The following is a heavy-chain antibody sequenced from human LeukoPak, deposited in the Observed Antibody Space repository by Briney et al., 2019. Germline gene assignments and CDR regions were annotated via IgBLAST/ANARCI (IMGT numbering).Heavy chain of an antibody. D-gene: IGHD1-26*01. CDR3: ARDPQQLVGATGGGFNF. J-gene: IGHJ4*02. Sequence: ASVKVSCKASGYTFTSYGISWVRQAPGQGLEWMGWISAYNGNTNYAQKVQGRVTMTTDTSTSTAHMELRSLRSDDTAVYYCARDPQQLVGATGGGFNFWGQGTLVTVSS. V-gene: IGHV1-18*01. CDR1: GYTFTSYG. CDR2: ISAYNGNT.